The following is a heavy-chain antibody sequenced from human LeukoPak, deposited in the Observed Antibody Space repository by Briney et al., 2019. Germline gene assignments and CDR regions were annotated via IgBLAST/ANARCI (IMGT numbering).Heavy chain of an antibody. CDR1: GGFISRSY. CDR2: IDSSEIT. V-gene: IGHV4-4*09. D-gene: IGHD6-6*01. Sequence: SETLSLTCTVSGGFISRSYWSWIRQPPGKALEWIGYIDSSEITNYNPPLKSRITMSQDTSKNQFSLNLDSVTAAHTAVYCCARHTAKSYSSSSDWFDPWGQGTLVTVSS. CDR3: ARHTAKSYSSSSDWFDP. J-gene: IGHJ5*02.